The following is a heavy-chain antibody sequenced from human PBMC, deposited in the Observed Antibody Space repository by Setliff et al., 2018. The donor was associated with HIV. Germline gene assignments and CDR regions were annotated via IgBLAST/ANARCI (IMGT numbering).Heavy chain of an antibody. V-gene: IGHV3-48*03. CDR2: IGGHGSIK. CDR3: AAVPWGHSSLIIDH. D-gene: IGHD3-16*01. Sequence: PGGSLRLSCAASGFTFSSYEMNWVRQAPGKGLEWISYIGGHGSIKHYADSVKGRFTISRDNAKNSVYLQMHSLRVEDTAVYYCAAVPWGHSSLIIDHWGQGTPVTVSS. CDR1: GFTFSSYE. J-gene: IGHJ4*02.